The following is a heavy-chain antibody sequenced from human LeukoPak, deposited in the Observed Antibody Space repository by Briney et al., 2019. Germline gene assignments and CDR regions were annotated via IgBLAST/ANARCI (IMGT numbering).Heavy chain of an antibody. CDR2: ISNDGI. Sequence: GGSLRLSCAASGFTFSRYGMHWVRQAPGKGLEWVALISNDGIYYADSVKGRFTISRDNSKNTLYLQMNSLRAEDTAVYYCAKDGSEGVPEAAGTLSYWGQGTLVTVSS. D-gene: IGHD6-13*01. J-gene: IGHJ4*02. CDR3: AKDGSEGVPEAAGTLSY. V-gene: IGHV3-30-3*01. CDR1: GFTFSRYG.